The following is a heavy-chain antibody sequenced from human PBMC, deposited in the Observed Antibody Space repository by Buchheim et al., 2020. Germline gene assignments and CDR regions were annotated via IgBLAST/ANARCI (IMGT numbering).Heavy chain of an antibody. CDR3: ARGDYDILTGYYRSYYYYGMDV. Sequence: QMQLVQSGAEVKKPGASVKVSCKASGYTFTSYDINWVRQATGQGLEWMGWMNPNSGNTGYAQKFQGRVTMTRNTSISTAYMELSSLRSEDTAVYYCARGDYDILTGYYRSYYYYGMDVWGQGTT. D-gene: IGHD3-9*01. J-gene: IGHJ6*02. V-gene: IGHV1-8*01. CDR2: MNPNSGNT. CDR1: GYTFTSYD.